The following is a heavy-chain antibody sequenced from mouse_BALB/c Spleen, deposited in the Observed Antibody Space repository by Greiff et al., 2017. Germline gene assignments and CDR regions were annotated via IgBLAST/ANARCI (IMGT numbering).Heavy chain of an antibody. D-gene: IGHD2-5*01. J-gene: IGHJ4*01. CDR2: ILPGSGST. V-gene: IGHV1-9*01. CDR3: ARSNYGGDAMDY. Sequence: QVHVKQSGAELMKPGASVKISCKATGYTFSSYWIEWVKQRPGHGLEWIGEILPGSGSTNYNEKFKGKATFTADTSSNTAYMQLSSLTSEDSAVYYCARSNYGGDAMDYWGQGTSVTVSS. CDR1: GYTFSSYW.